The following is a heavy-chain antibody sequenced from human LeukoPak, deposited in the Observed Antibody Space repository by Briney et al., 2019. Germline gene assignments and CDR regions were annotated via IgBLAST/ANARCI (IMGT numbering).Heavy chain of an antibody. V-gene: IGHV1-2*02. CDR2: INPNSGGT. J-gene: IGHJ5*02. CDR3: ARERTYYYGSGSSPWLDP. Sequence: ASVKVSCKASGYTFTGYYMHWVRQAPGQGLEWMGWINPNSGGTNYAQKFQGRVTMTRDTSISTAYMELSRLRSDDTAVYYCARERTYYYGSGSSPWLDPWGQGTLVTVSS. D-gene: IGHD3-10*01. CDR1: GYTFTGYY.